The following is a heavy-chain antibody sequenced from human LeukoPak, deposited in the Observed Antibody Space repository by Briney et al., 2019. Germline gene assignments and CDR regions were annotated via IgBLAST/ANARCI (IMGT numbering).Heavy chain of an antibody. CDR2: ISSSGSTI. Sequence: PGGSPRLSCAASGFTFSSYEMNWVRQAPGKGLEWVSYISSSGSTIYYADSVKGRFTISRDNAKNSLYLQMNSLRAEDTAVYYCARDGYDSSGYYYDVWYFDYWGQGTLVTVSS. CDR3: ARDGYDSSGYYYDVWYFDY. V-gene: IGHV3-48*03. D-gene: IGHD3-22*01. J-gene: IGHJ4*02. CDR1: GFTFSSYE.